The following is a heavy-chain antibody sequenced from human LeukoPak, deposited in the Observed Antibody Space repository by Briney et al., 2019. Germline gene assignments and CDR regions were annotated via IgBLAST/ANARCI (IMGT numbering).Heavy chain of an antibody. CDR3: AKVLTAAGLDL. V-gene: IGHV4/OR15-8*01. D-gene: IGHD6-25*01. CDR2: IHDDGRT. J-gene: IGHJ5*02. CDR1: GGSMSDSIT. Sequence: LETLSLTCSVSGGSMSDSITWGWVRQPPGKGLEWLANIHDDGRTAPNPSLRSRLTISQDRSKNQFSLKVSSVTAADTAFYYCAKVLTAAGLDLWGQGILVTVSS.